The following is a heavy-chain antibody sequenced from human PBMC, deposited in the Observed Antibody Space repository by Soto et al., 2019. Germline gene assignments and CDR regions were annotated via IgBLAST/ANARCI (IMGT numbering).Heavy chain of an antibody. CDR2: IYYSGST. CDR3: GDPVAG. J-gene: IGHJ4*02. D-gene: IGHD6-19*01. Sequence: QLQLQESGPGLVKPSETLSLTCTVSGGSISSSSYYWGWIRQPPGKGLEWIGSIYYSGSTYYNPXLXIXATISVDTSKNQFSLKLSSGTAADTAVYYCGDPVAGWGQGTLVTVSS. V-gene: IGHV4-39*01. CDR1: GGSISSSSYY.